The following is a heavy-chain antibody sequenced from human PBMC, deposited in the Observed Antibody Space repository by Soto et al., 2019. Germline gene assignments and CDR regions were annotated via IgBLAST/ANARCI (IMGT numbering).Heavy chain of an antibody. J-gene: IGHJ6*02. CDR2: ISYDGSNK. CDR3: ARSMVTWSWYYYYGMDV. Sequence: QVQLVESGGGVVQPGRSLRLSCAASGFTFSSYAMHWVRQAPGEGLEWVAVISYDGSNKYYADSVKGRFTISRDNSKNTLYLQMNSLRAEDTAVYYCARSMVTWSWYYYYGMDVWGQGTTVTVSS. CDR1: GFTFSSYA. V-gene: IGHV3-30-3*01. D-gene: IGHD5-18*01.